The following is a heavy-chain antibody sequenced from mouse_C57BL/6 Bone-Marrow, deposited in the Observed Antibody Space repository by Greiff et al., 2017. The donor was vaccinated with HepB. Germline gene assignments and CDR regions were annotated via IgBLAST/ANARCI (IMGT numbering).Heavy chain of an antibody. Sequence: VKLVESGAELARPGASVKLSCKASGYTFTSYGISWVKQRTGQGLEWIGEIYPRSGNTYYNEKFKGKATLTADKSSSTAYMQLSSLTSEDSAVYYCAREGPYYYGSSYAMDYWGQGTSVTVSS. CDR1: GYTFTSYG. CDR2: IYPRSGNT. J-gene: IGHJ4*01. V-gene: IGHV1-81*01. D-gene: IGHD1-1*01. CDR3: AREGPYYYGSSYAMDY.